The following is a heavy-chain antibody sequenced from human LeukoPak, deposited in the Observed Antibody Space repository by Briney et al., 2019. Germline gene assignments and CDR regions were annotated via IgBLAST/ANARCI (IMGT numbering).Heavy chain of an antibody. CDR1: GYTFTSYG. V-gene: IGHV1-18*01. CDR2: ISAYKGNT. D-gene: IGHD6-19*01. Sequence: ASVKVSCKASGYTFTSYGIIWVRQAPGQGLEWMGWISAYKGNTKYAQKFQGRVTMTTDTSTRTVYMEVRSLRSDDTAVYYCARDSLNSGWDFDYWSQGTLVTVSS. CDR3: ARDSLNSGWDFDY. J-gene: IGHJ4*02.